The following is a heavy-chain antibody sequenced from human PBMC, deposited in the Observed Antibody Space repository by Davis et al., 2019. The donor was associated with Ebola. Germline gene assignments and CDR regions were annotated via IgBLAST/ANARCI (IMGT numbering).Heavy chain of an antibody. D-gene: IGHD2-15*01. CDR2: IHWNSSSV. V-gene: IGHV3-9*01. J-gene: IGHJ2*01. CDR1: GFTFDDYA. CDR3: AKSLLLERGYLDL. Sequence: SLKISCTASGFTFDDYAMHWVRQAPERGLDWVSAIHWNSSSVAYADSVKGRFTISRDNATNSLYLQMNSLRAEDTALYYCAKSLLLERGYLDLWGRGTLVTVSS.